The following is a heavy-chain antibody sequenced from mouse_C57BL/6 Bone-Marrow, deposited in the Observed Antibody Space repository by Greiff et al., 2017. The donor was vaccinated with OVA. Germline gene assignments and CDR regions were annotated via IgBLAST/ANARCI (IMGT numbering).Heavy chain of an antibody. V-gene: IGHV1-39*01. CDR2: INPNYGTT. D-gene: IGHD2-4*01. Sequence: EVQGVESGPELVKPGASVKISCKASGYSFTDYNMNWVKQSNGKSLEWIGVINPNYGTTSYNQKFNGKATLTVDQSSSTAYMQLNSLTSEDSAVYYCAREGRDYDGRSWFAYWGQGTLVTVSA. CDR3: AREGRDYDGRSWFAY. J-gene: IGHJ3*01. CDR1: GYSFTDYN.